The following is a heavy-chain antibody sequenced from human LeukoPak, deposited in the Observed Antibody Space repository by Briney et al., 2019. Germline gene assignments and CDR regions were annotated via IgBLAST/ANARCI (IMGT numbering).Heavy chain of an antibody. V-gene: IGHV3-48*01. Sequence: GGSLRLSCAASGFTFSSYSMNWVRQAPGKGLEWVSYISSSNIYDADSVKGRFTISRDNGKNSLYLQMNSLRAEDTAVYYCAREGGFDIWGQGTMVTVSS. CDR3: AREGGFDI. J-gene: IGHJ3*02. CDR1: GFTFSSYS. CDR2: ISSSNI.